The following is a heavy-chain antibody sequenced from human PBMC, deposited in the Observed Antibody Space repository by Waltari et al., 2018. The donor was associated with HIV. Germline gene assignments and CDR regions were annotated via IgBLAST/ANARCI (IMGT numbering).Heavy chain of an antibody. D-gene: IGHD3-10*01. CDR3: ATARETMGVDFDY. CDR2: MNPTSDKP. Sequence: QVQLVQSGAEVRRPGSSVKVSCKASGGMFLSYSINWVRQAPGQGLEWMGRMNPTSDKPNYAQKFQGRSTITADKSTSTGDMELNSLRSGDTAAYYCATARETMGVDFDYLGQGTLVTVSS. V-gene: IGHV1-69*02. J-gene: IGHJ4*02. CDR1: GGMFLSYS.